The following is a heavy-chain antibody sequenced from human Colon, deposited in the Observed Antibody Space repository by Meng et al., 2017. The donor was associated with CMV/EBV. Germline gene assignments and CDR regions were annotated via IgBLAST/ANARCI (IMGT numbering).Heavy chain of an antibody. D-gene: IGHD3-10*01. Sequence: GGSLKISCSASGFAFSSYWMHWVRHLPGKGLLWVSRINGDGSSISYADSVKGRVTTSRDNTKNTLYLEMNSLGVDDSGIYYCVRDRGGPFRTHHWGQGTLVTVSS. V-gene: IGHV3-74*01. CDR3: VRDRGGPFRTHH. J-gene: IGHJ5*02. CDR1: GFAFSSYW. CDR2: INGDGSSI.